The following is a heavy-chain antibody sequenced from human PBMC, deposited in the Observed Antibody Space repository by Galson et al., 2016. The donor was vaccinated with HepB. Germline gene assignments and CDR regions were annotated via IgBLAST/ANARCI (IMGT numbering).Heavy chain of an antibody. V-gene: IGHV1-69*02. CDR2: FIPILGIG. Sequence: SVKVSCKASGGTFGTYTISWVRQAPGQGLEWMGRFIPILGIGNYAQKFQGRVTVSADESTSTDYMELSSLRSEDTAMYYCARLNEQGYCSGGSCSFGYSFAYWGQGTLVTVSS. CDR3: ARLNEQGYCSGGSCSFGYSFAY. CDR1: GGTFGTYT. D-gene: IGHD2-15*01. J-gene: IGHJ4*02.